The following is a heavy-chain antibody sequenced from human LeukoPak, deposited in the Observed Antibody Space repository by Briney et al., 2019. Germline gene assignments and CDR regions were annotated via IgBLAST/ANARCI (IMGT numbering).Heavy chain of an antibody. CDR3: AGALWDSSGYAFDI. J-gene: IGHJ3*02. V-gene: IGHV4-38-2*02. Sequence: SETLSLTCTVSGYSICSGYYWGWIRQPPGKGLEWIGSIYHSGSPYYNPSLKSRVTISVDTSKNQFSLKLSSLTAAAPPVYACAGALWDSSGYAFDIWGQGTMVTVSS. D-gene: IGHD3-22*01. CDR1: GYSICSGYY. CDR2: IYHSGSP.